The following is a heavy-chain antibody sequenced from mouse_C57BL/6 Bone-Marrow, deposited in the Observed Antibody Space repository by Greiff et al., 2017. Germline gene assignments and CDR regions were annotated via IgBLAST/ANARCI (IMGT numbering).Heavy chain of an antibody. CDR3: ESYGQTGTEAY. CDR1: GYTFTSYG. V-gene: IGHV1-81*01. Sequence: QVQLQQSGAELARPGASVKLSCKASGYTFTSYGISWVKQRTGQGLEWIGEIYPRSGNTYYNEKFKGKATLTADKSSSTAYMELRSLTSEDSAVYFCESYGQTGTEAYWGQGTLVTVSA. CDR2: IYPRSGNT. D-gene: IGHD4-1*01. J-gene: IGHJ3*01.